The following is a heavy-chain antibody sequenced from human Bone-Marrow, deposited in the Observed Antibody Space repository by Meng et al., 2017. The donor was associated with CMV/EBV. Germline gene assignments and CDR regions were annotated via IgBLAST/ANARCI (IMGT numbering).Heavy chain of an antibody. Sequence: SVKDSCKASGGTFSSYDISWLRQAPGQGLEWMGGIIPIFGTANYAQKFQGRVTITTDESTSTAYMELSSLRSEDTAVYYCARRWVRGRSSVWFDPWGQGTLVTVSS. V-gene: IGHV1-69*05. J-gene: IGHJ5*02. D-gene: IGHD6-6*01. CDR3: ARRWVRGRSSVWFDP. CDR2: IIPIFGTA. CDR1: GGTFSSYD.